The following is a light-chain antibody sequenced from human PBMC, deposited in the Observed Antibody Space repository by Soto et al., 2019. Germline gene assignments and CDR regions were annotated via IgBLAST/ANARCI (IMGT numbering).Light chain of an antibody. CDR2: GAS. J-gene: IGKJ4*01. CDR3: QQLIHYPLT. CDR1: QSVSSN. V-gene: IGKV3-15*01. Sequence: EIVMTQSPATLSVSPGERATLSCRASQSVSSNLAWYQQKPGQAPRLLIYGASTRATGIPARFSGSGSGTEFTLTISSLQSEDFASYYCQQLIHYPLTFGGGTKVEIK.